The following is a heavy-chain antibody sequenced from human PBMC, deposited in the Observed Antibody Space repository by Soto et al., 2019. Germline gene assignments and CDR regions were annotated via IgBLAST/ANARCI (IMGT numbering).Heavy chain of an antibody. V-gene: IGHV4-61*01. J-gene: IGHJ4*02. CDR3: ARDSSGRHDY. D-gene: IGHD3-22*01. Sequence: QLQLQEPGPGLLQPSETLSLTCSVSGGSVRSGSYYWTWIRQPPGKGLEWIGYIYQSGTTNYNASLKSRVTISIDTSKNQFFLKLNSVTAADTAVYYCARDSSGRHDYWGQGTLVTVSS. CDR1: GGSVRSGSYY. CDR2: IYQSGTT.